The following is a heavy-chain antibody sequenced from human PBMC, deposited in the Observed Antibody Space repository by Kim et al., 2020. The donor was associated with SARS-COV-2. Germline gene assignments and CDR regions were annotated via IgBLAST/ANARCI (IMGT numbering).Heavy chain of an antibody. V-gene: IGHV3-21*01. J-gene: IGHJ4*02. CDR2: SSCL. CDR3: ASKRQIDY. Sequence: SSCLNYADSLKGRLTISRDNAKNSLYLQMNSLRAEDTAVYYCASKRQIDYWGQGTLVTVSS.